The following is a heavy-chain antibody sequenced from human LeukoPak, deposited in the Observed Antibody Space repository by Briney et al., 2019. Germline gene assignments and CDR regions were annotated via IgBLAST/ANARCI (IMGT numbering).Heavy chain of an antibody. CDR1: GYTFTGYY. CDR2: INPNSGGT. V-gene: IGHV1-2*02. D-gene: IGHD6-13*01. CDR3: ARDPTMGIAAGENWFDP. Sequence: ASVKVSCKASGYTFTGYYMHWVRQAPGQGLEWMGWINPNSGGTNYAQKFQGRVTMTRDTSISTAYMELSRLRSDDTAVHYCARDPTMGIAAGENWFDPWGQGTLVTVSS. J-gene: IGHJ5*02.